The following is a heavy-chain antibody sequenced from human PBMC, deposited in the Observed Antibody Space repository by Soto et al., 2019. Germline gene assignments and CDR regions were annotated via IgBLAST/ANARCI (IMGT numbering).Heavy chain of an antibody. V-gene: IGHV1-2*02. CDR1: GYTFTGYY. D-gene: IGHD5-18*01. CDR3: ARVRLLLAMDAFDI. CDR2: INPNGGGT. J-gene: IGHJ3*02. Sequence: ASVKVSCKASGYTFTGYYMHWVRQAPGQGLEWMGWINPNGGGTNYAQKFQGRVTMTRDTSISTAYMELSRLRSDDTAVYYCARVRLLLAMDAFDIWGQGTMVTVSS.